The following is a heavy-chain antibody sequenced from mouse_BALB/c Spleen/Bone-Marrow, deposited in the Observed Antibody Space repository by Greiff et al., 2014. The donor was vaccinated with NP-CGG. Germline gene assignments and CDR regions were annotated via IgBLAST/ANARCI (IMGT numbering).Heavy chain of an antibody. D-gene: IGHD1-1*01. CDR1: GFNIKDTF. Sequence: GQLQQSGAELVKPGASVKLSCTASGFNIKDTFMHWGKKRPEQGLEWIGRIDPANGITKYDPKFQGKATITADTSSNTAYLQLSSLTSEDTAVYYCAAYYYGRGGFAYWGQGTLVTVSA. CDR2: IDPANGIT. CDR3: AAYYYGRGGFAY. J-gene: IGHJ3*01. V-gene: IGHV14-3*02.